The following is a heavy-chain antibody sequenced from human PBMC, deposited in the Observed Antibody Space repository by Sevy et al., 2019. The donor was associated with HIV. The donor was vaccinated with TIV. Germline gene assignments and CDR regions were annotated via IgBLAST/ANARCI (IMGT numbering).Heavy chain of an antibody. V-gene: IGHV4-59*08. D-gene: IGHD1-26*01. CDR2: CYNNGHI. CDR3: AGENAWGRGYS. CDR1: GGSITSLY. Sequence: SETLSLTCTVSGGSITSLYWNWIRQPPGKGLEWIAICYNNGHINYNPSLKSRVTLSLDTSKNQFSLRLSSVTAADTAMYYCAGENAWGRGYSWGQGTLVTVSS. J-gene: IGHJ4*02.